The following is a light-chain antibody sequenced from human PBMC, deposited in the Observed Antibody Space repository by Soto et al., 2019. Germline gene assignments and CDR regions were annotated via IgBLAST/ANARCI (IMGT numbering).Light chain of an antibody. CDR1: SSDVGAHDY. CDR2: EIN. J-gene: IGLJ1*01. V-gene: IGLV2-8*01. Sequence: QSVLTQPPSASGSPGQSVTISCTGTSSDVGAHDYVSWYQQHPGKAPKLMIYEINKRPSGVPDRFSGSKSGNTASLTVSGLQAEDEADYYCSSFAGSNNFPYVFGTGTKATVL. CDR3: SSFAGSNNFPYV.